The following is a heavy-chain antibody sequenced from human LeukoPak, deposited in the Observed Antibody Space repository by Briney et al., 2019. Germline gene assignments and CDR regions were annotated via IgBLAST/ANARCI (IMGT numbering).Heavy chain of an antibody. V-gene: IGHV4-59*08. D-gene: IGHD6-25*01. CDR2: IYHTGSA. CDR3: ARRGAMTGWFDP. CDR1: GGSMSGYY. J-gene: IGHJ5*02. Sequence: SETLSLTCSVSGGSMSGYYWSWIRQSAGMGLEWIGYIYHTGSAHYNPSLESRVTISIDMSRSQFSLRLRSVTASDTAVYYCARRGAMTGWFDPWGQGNVVTVSS.